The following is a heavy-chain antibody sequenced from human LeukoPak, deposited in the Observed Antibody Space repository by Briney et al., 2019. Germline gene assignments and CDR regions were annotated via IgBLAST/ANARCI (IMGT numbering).Heavy chain of an antibody. J-gene: IGHJ5*02. CDR2: IKQDGSEK. CDR1: EFTFSSYW. V-gene: IGHV3-7*01. D-gene: IGHD1-26*01. CDR3: ARVGGSYWGWFDP. Sequence: GGSLRLSCAASEFTFSSYWMSWVRQVPGKGLEWVANIKQDGSEKYYVDSVKGRFTISRDNAKNSLYLQMNSLRVEDTAVYYCARVGGSYWGWFDPWGQGTLVTVSS.